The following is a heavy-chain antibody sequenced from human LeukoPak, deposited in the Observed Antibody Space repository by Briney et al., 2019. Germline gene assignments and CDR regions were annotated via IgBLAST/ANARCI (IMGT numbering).Heavy chain of an antibody. CDR3: AREVSAAASYYFDH. J-gene: IGHJ4*02. V-gene: IGHV1-2*04. CDR2: INPNSGGT. D-gene: IGHD6-13*01. CDR1: GYTFTGYY. Sequence: ASVKVSCKASGYTFTGYYMHWVRQAPGQGLEWMGWINPNSGGTNYAQKFQGWVTMTRDTSISTAYMELSRLRSDDTAVYYCAREVSAAASYYFDHWGQGTLVTVSS.